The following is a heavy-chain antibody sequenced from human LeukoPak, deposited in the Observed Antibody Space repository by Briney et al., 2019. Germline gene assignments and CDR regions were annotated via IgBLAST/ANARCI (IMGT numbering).Heavy chain of an antibody. CDR2: INSDGSST. CDR1: GFTFSSYW. Sequence: PGGSLRLSFSASGFTFSSYWMHWVRQAPGKGLVWVSRINSDGSSTSYADSVKGRFTISRDNAKNTLYLQMNSLRAEDTAVYYCARALVGAYGGTFDYWGQGTLVTVSS. CDR3: ARALVGAYGGTFDY. J-gene: IGHJ4*02. V-gene: IGHV3-74*01. D-gene: IGHD1-26*01.